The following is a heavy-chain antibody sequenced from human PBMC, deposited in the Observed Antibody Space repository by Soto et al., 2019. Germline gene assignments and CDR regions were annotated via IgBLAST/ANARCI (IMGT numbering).Heavy chain of an antibody. CDR2: LSDTT. D-gene: IGHD3-16*01. V-gene: IGHV3-23*01. CDR3: ARSLGPSRHFFDH. J-gene: IGHJ4*02. Sequence: EVQLLDSGGDLVQPGGPLRLSCAASGFTFSNYAMSWVRQAPGKGLEWVSTLSDTTYYADSVRGRFTISRDTSESTQYLQMNSLGVEDTAVYYCARSLGPSRHFFDHWGQGTLVTVSS. CDR1: GFTFSNYA.